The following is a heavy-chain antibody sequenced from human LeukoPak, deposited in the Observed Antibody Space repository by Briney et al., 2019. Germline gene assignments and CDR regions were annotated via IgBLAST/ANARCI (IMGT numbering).Heavy chain of an antibody. CDR2: IKQDGSEK. Sequence: PGGSLRLSCTASGFAFSSYWMSWVRQAPGKGLEWVANIKQDGSEKYYVDSVKGRFTISRDNAKNSLYLQMNSLRAEDTAVYYCARIHLFYYYGSGSSDFDYWGQGTLVTVSS. D-gene: IGHD3-10*01. CDR3: ARIHLFYYYGSGSSDFDY. V-gene: IGHV3-7*01. J-gene: IGHJ4*02. CDR1: GFAFSSYW.